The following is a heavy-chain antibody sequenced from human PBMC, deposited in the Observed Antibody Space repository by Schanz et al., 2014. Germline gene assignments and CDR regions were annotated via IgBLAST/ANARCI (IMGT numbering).Heavy chain of an antibody. Sequence: QVHLQESGPGLVKPSETLSLTCTVSGGSISNNYWGWIRQPPGKGLEWIGNIYSSGSTNYNPSLKSRVTISVDTSKKQFSLNLSSVTAADTAVYYCTRSTLWSYDVWGRGTMVIVSS. J-gene: IGHJ3*01. D-gene: IGHD2-21*01. CDR2: IYSSGST. V-gene: IGHV4-59*01. CDR3: TRSTLWSYDV. CDR1: GGSISNNY.